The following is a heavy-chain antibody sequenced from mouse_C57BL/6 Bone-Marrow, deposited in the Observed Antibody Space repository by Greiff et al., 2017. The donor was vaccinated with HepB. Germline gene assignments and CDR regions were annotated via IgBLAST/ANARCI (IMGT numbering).Heavy chain of an antibody. Sequence: EVQLQQSGPELVKPGASVKIPCKASGYTFTDYNMDWVKQSHGKSLEWIGDINPNNGGTIYNQKFKGKATLTVDNSSSTAYMELRSLTSEDTAVYYCARWAYGSSLFAYWGQGTLVTVSA. CDR2: INPNNGGT. CDR1: GYTFTDYN. CDR3: ARWAYGSSLFAY. D-gene: IGHD1-1*01. J-gene: IGHJ3*01. V-gene: IGHV1-18*01.